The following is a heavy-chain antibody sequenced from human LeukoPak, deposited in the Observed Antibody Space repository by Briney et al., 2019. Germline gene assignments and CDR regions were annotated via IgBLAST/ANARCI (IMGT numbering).Heavy chain of an antibody. V-gene: IGHV1-2*02. Sequence: GASVKVSCKASGYTFTDYYMHWVRQAPGQGLEWMGWVNPHSGGTNFAQKFQGRVTMTRDTSISTAYMELNRLTSDDMAVYYCARCSTSEVHVNWYFDLWGRGTLVTVSS. J-gene: IGHJ2*01. CDR1: GYTFTDYY. D-gene: IGHD2-2*01. CDR2: VNPHSGGT. CDR3: ARCSTSEVHVNWYFDL.